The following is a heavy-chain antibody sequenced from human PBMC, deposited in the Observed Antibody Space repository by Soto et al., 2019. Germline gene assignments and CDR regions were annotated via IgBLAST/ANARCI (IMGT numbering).Heavy chain of an antibody. CDR3: ARPGHSSSSNFDY. Sequence: ASVKVSCKASGGTFSSYTITWVRQAPGQGLEWMGGIIPIFGTANYAQKFQGRVTITADESTSTAYMELSSLRSEDTAVYYCARPGHSSSSNFDYWGQGTLVTVSS. V-gene: IGHV1-69*13. D-gene: IGHD6-6*01. CDR1: GGTFSSYT. J-gene: IGHJ4*02. CDR2: IIPIFGTA.